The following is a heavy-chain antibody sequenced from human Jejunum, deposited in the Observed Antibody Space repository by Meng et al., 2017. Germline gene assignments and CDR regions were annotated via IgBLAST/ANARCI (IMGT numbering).Heavy chain of an antibody. J-gene: IGHJ4*02. CDR1: GFTFSNHW. V-gene: IGHV3-7*01. D-gene: IGHD1/OR15-1a*01. Sequence: GGSLRPSCGGFGFTFSNHWMAWVRQAPGKGLEWVGHIKHDGSNIKYVDSVKGRFTISRDNATNSLYLQMNSLRVEDTAVYYCARDGFDWNSLDYWGQGILVTVSS. CDR2: IKHDGSNI. CDR3: ARDGFDWNSLDY.